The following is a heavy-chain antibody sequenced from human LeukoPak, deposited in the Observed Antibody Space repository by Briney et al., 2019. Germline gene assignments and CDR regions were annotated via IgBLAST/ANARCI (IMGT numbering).Heavy chain of an antibody. V-gene: IGHV3-30*02. D-gene: IGHD3-3*01. CDR3: AKDIVSRIFGVAYDAFHV. J-gene: IGHJ3*01. CDR1: GFTFSNYD. Sequence: GGSLRLSCVASGFTFSNYDMHWVRQDPGKGLEWVATMRNDGSQIYYADSVKGRFTISRDNSKNTLYLQMNSLRVEDTAIYYCAKDIVSRIFGVAYDAFHVWGQGTMVTVSS. CDR2: MRNDGSQI.